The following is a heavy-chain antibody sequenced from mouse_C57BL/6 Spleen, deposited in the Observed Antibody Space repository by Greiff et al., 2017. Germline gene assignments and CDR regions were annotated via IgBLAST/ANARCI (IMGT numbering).Heavy chain of an antibody. CDR3: ARDLSSGYGY. CDR1: GYSITSGYY. CDR2: ISYDGSN. J-gene: IGHJ2*01. V-gene: IGHV3-6*01. D-gene: IGHD3-2*02. Sequence: ESGPGLVKPSQSLSLTCSVTGYSITSGYYWNWIRQFPGNKLEWMGYISYDGSNNYNPSLKNRISITRDTSKNQFFLKLNSVTTEDTATYYCARDLSSGYGYWGQGTTLTVSS.